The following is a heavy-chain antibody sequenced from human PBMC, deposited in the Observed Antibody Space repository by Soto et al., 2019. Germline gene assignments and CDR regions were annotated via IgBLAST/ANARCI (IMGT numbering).Heavy chain of an antibody. Sequence: QLQLHESGPGLVKPSETLSLTCTVSGASISSSSYYWGWIRQPPGEGLEWIGSIYYSGSTYFNPSLKSRVTISVDTSKNQFSLKLSSVTAADTALYYCARLNAGTTYYYYGMDVWGQGTTVTVSS. V-gene: IGHV4-39*01. J-gene: IGHJ6*02. D-gene: IGHD1-7*01. CDR1: GASISSSSYY. CDR2: IYYSGST. CDR3: ARLNAGTTYYYYGMDV.